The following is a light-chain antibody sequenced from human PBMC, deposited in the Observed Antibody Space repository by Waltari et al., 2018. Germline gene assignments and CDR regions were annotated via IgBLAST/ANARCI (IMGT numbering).Light chain of an antibody. V-gene: IGLV1-47*01. CDR1: DYNIGNHF. J-gene: IGLJ2*01. Sequence: QSVLSQPPSASGTPGQRVTISCSGSDYNIGNHFVYWYHQLPGAAPKLLIYRNNHLPSGVPGRFAGSKSGPSASLAISGVRSEDEALYYCASWDGSLGGVVFGGVTKLTVL. CDR3: ASWDGSLGGVV. CDR2: RNN.